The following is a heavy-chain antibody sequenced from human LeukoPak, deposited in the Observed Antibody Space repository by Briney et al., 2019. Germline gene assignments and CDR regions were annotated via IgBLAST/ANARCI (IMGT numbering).Heavy chain of an antibody. Sequence: PGGSLRLSCAASGFTFDDYALHWVRQAPGKGLEWVSGINWNSGSIVYADSVKGRFTISRDNAKNSLYLQMNSLRAEDTALYYCAKALGYDYCPLSANSWGQGTLVTVSS. D-gene: IGHD2-15*01. CDR2: INWNSGSI. CDR3: AKALGYDYCPLSANS. J-gene: IGHJ4*02. CDR1: GFTFDDYA. V-gene: IGHV3-9*01.